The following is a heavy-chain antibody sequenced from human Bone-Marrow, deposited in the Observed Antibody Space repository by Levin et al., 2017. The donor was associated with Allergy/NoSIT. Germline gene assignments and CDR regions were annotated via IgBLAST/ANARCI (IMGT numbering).Heavy chain of an antibody. D-gene: IGHD3-10*01. V-gene: IGHV3-48*03. CDR2: ISSSGSTI. J-gene: IGHJ5*02. CDR1: GFTFSSYE. CDR3: ARKVLRGWFDP. Sequence: GGSLRLSCAASGFTFSSYEMNWVRQAPGKGLEWVSYISSSGSTIYYADSVKGRFTISRDNAKNSLYLQMNSLRAEDTAVYYCARKVLRGWFDPWGQGTLVTVSS.